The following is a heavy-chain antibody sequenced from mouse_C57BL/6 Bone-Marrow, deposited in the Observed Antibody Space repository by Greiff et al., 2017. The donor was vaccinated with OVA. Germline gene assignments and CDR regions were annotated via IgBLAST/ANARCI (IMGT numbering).Heavy chain of an antibody. D-gene: IGHD2-4*01. J-gene: IGHJ2*01. Sequence: QVQLKQPGAELVRPGSSVKLSCKASGYTFTSYWMHWVKQRPIQGLEWIGNIDPSDSETHYNQKFKDKATLTVDKSSSTAYMQLSSLTSEDSAVYYCCFYDYDVDYWGQGTTLTVSS. CDR3: CFYDYDVDY. V-gene: IGHV1-52*01. CDR1: GYTFTSYW. CDR2: IDPSDSET.